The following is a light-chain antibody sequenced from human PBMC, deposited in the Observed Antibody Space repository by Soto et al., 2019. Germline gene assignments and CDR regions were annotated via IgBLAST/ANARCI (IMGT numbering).Light chain of an antibody. CDR1: QSVLYSSNNKNY. Sequence: DIVMTQSPDSLAVSLGERATINGKSSQSVLYSSNNKNYLALYQQKPGQPPKLLIYWESTRESGVPDRFSDSGSGKDFTLALSSLQSEDVAVYYCQQYYSTPPDTFDEGTKLEIK. V-gene: IGKV4-1*01. CDR2: WES. J-gene: IGKJ2*01. CDR3: QQYYSTPPDT.